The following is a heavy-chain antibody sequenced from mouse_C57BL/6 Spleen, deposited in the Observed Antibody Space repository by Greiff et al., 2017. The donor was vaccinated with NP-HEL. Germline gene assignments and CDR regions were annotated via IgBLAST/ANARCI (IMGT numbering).Heavy chain of an antibody. D-gene: IGHD2-3*01. CDR2: FYPGSGSI. CDR1: GYTFTEYT. Sequence: QVHVKQSGAELVKPGASVKLSCKASGYTFTEYTIHWVKQRSGQGLEWIGWFYPGSGSIKYNEKFKDKATLTADKSSSTVYMELSRLTSEDSAVYFCARHEENDGYSYYFDYWGQGTTLTVSS. CDR3: ARHEENDGYSYYFDY. V-gene: IGHV1-62-2*01. J-gene: IGHJ2*01.